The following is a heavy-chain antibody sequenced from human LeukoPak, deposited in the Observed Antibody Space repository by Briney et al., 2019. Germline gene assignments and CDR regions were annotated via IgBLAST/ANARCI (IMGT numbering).Heavy chain of an antibody. CDR2: TSNDESIK. V-gene: IGHV3-30-3*01. J-gene: IGHJ4*02. Sequence: AGGSLRLSCAASGFTFNSYTMFWVRQAPGKGLEWVAVTSNDESIKYYADSVKGRFTISRDNSGDTLFLEMSSLRVEDTAVYYCARDPILGPPDYFDYWGRGTLVTVSS. CDR3: ARDPILGPPDYFDY. CDR1: GFTFNSYT. D-gene: IGHD1-14*01.